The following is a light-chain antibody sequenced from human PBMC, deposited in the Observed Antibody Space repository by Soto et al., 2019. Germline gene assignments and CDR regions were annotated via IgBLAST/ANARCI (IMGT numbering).Light chain of an antibody. CDR3: PQINSYPLT. V-gene: IGKV1-9*01. J-gene: IGKJ4*01. CDR1: QGIAGI. CDR2: AGS. Sequence: DIMLSYSPTDVSASVGDRVTITCRASQGIAGILAWYQQKPGKPPKLLTYAGSTLQSGVPSRFSGSGSGTRGTLTISSLQPLYFKTYSRPQINSYPLTSG.